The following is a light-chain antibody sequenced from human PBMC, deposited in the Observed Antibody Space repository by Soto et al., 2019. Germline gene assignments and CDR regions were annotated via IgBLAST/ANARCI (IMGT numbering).Light chain of an antibody. Sequence: QPVLTHPASVSVSPGQSLTISCTRTSSDVGGYNYVSWYQQHPGKAPKLMIYDVSNRPSGVSNRFSGSKSGNTASLTISGLQAEDEADYYCSSYTSSSTLVFGTGTKVTVL. J-gene: IGLJ1*01. CDR1: SSDVGGYNY. CDR3: SSYTSSSTLV. V-gene: IGLV2-14*01. CDR2: DVS.